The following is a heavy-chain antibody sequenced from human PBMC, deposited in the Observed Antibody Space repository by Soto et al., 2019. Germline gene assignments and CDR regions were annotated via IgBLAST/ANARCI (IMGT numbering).Heavy chain of an antibody. D-gene: IGHD3-3*01. J-gene: IGHJ4*02. CDR1: GFTFSNYA. V-gene: IGHV3-23*01. CDR2: ISGGGGST. Sequence: EVQLLESGGGLVQPGGSLRLSCAASGFTFSNYAMGWVRQAPGKGLEWVSGISGGGGSTYYADSVKGRFTISRDQSKNTLFLQMHSLGAEDTALYYCEKDDAAELIFGVVTISRFDSWGKGTLVTVSS. CDR3: EKDDAAELIFGVVTISRFDS.